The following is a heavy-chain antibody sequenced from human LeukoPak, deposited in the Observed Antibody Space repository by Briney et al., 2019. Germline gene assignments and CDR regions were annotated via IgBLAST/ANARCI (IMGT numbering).Heavy chain of an antibody. CDR2: IYYSGST. V-gene: IGHV4-59*01. CDR1: GGSISSYY. D-gene: IGHD3-22*01. CDR3: ARVGPAYDSSGYYLGKYFDY. Sequence: SETPSLTCTVSGGSISSYYWSWIRQPPGKGLEWIGYIYYSGSTNYNPSLKSRVTISVDTSKNQFSLKLSSVTAADTAVYYCARVGPAYDSSGYYLGKYFDYWGQGTLVTVSS. J-gene: IGHJ4*02.